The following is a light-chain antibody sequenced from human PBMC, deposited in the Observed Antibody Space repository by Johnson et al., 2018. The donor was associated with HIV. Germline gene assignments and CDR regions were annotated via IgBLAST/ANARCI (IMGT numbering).Light chain of an antibody. J-gene: IGLJ1*01. CDR2: ENN. CDR3: GTWDTSLSVYV. V-gene: IGLV1-51*02. CDR1: SSNIGNNY. Sequence: QSVLTQPPSVSAAPGQRVTISCSGSSSNIGNNYVSWYQQFPGTAPRLLIYENNKRPSGIADRFSGSKSGTPVTLAITGLQTADEADYYCGTWDTSLSVYVFGTGTKVTVL.